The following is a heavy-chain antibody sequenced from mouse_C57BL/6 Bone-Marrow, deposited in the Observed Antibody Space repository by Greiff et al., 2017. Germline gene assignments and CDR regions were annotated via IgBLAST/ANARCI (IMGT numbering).Heavy chain of an antibody. CDR1: GYTFTSYW. CDR2: IDPSDSYT. J-gene: IGHJ3*01. Sequence: VQLQQPGAELVMPGASVKLSCKASGYTFTSYWMHWVKQRPGQGLEWIGEIDPSDSYTNYNQKFKGKSTLTVDKSSSTAYMQLSSLTSEDSAVYYCAREAHYYGSSYAFAYWGQGTLVTVSA. D-gene: IGHD1-1*01. CDR3: AREAHYYGSSYAFAY. V-gene: IGHV1-69*01.